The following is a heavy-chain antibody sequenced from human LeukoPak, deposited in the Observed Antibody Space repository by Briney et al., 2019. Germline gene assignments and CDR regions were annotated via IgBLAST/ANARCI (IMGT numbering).Heavy chain of an antibody. CDR2: IYHSGST. Sequence: SETLSLTCAVSGYSISSGYYWGWIRQPPGKGLEWIGSIYHSGSTYYNPSLKSRVTISVDTSKNQFSLKLSSVTAADTAVYYCASEPIIVGASTVDYWGQGTLVTVSS. D-gene: IGHD1-26*01. CDR1: GYSISSGYY. V-gene: IGHV4-38-2*01. J-gene: IGHJ4*02. CDR3: ASEPIIVGASTVDY.